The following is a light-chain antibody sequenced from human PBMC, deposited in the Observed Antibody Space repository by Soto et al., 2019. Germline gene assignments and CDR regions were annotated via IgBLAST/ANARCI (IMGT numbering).Light chain of an antibody. V-gene: IGLV2-11*01. CDR1: ASDIGTYNY. CDR3: CSYAGGYNHYF. J-gene: IGLJ1*01. CDR2: DVS. Sequence: QSALTQPRSVSGSPGQSVTISCTGTASDIGTYNYFSWYQQHPGKAPKLMIYDVSERPSGVPARFSGSKSGNTASLTISGLQGEDEADYYCCSYAGGYNHYFFGSGTKLTVL.